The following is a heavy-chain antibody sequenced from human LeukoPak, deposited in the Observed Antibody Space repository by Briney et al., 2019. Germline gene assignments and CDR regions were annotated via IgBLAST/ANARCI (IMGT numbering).Heavy chain of an antibody. CDR1: GGSFSGYY. CDR2: INHSGST. D-gene: IGHD3-22*01. V-gene: IGHV4-34*01. Sequence: PSETLSLTCAVYGGSFSGYYWSWIRQPPGKGLEWIGEINHSGSTNYNPSLKSRVTISVDTSKNQFSLKLSSVTAADTAVYYCASRGRCLYYDSSGFSYYWGQGTLVTVSS. J-gene: IGHJ4*02. CDR3: ASRGRCLYYDSSGFSYY.